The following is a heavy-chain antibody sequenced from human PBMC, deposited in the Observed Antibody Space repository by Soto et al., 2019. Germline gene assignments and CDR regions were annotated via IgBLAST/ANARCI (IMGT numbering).Heavy chain of an antibody. CDR1: GFSLSTSGVG. V-gene: IGHV2-5*02. J-gene: IGHJ4*02. Sequence: QITLKESGPTLVKPTQTLTLTCTFSGFSLSTSGVGVGWIRQSPGKALEWLALIFWDNDKRYSPSPRSRLTITKDASKKQVVLTLTNMDPVDTATYSSARLYYYDSSGYLRPFAYWGQGPLISVSS. CDR3: ARLYYYDSSGYLRPFAY. CDR2: IFWDNDK. D-gene: IGHD3-22*01.